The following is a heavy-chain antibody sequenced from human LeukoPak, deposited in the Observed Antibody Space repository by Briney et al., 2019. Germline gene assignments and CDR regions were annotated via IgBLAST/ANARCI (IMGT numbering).Heavy chain of an antibody. J-gene: IGHJ2*01. CDR3: ARDPVYCSGGSCYSRYFDL. CDR1: GYTFTSYY. V-gene: IGHV1-2*02. CDR2: INPNSGGT. D-gene: IGHD2-15*01. Sequence: ASVTVSCKASGYTFTSYYMHWVRQAPGQGLEWIGWINPNSGGTNYAQKFQGRVTMTRDTSISTAYMELSSLTSDDTAVYYCARDPVYCSGGSCYSRYFDLWGRGTLVTVSS.